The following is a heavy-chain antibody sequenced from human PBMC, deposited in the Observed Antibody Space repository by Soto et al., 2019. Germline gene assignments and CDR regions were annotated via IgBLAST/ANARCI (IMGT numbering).Heavy chain of an antibody. CDR2: IYYSGST. D-gene: IGHD6-13*01. CDR3: ATSPIAAAGRYYYYYYGMDV. J-gene: IGHJ6*02. V-gene: IGHV4-39*01. Sequence: SETLSLTCTVSGGSISSSSYYWGWIRQPPGKGLEWIGSIYYSGSTYYNPSLKSRVTISVDTSKNQFSLKLSSVTAADTAVYYCATSPIAAAGRYYYYYYGMDVWGQGTTVTVSS. CDR1: GGSISSSSYY.